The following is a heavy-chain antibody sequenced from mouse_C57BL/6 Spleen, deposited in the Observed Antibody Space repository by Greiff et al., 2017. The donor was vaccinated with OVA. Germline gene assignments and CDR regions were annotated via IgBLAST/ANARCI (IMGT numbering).Heavy chain of an antibody. V-gene: IGHV1-76*01. Sequence: VQLVESGAELVRPGASVKLSCKASGYTFTDYYINWVKPRPGQGLEWIARIYPGSGNTYYNEKFKGKATLTAEKSSSTAYMPLSSLTSEDSAVYFCARGGDYAEAYWGQGTLVTVSA. CDR2: IYPGSGNT. D-gene: IGHD2-4*01. CDR1: GYTFTDYY. CDR3: ARGGDYAEAY. J-gene: IGHJ3*01.